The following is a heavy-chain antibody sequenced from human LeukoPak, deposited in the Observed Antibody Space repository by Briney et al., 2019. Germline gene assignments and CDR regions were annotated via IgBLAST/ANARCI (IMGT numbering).Heavy chain of an antibody. CDR3: AREGGCYGDYPGSYYYYYMDV. Sequence: GGSLRLSCAASGFTFSSYSMNWVRQAPGKGLEWVSSISSSSSYIYYADSVKGRFTISRDNAKNSLYLQMNSLRAEDTAVYYCAREGGCYGDYPGSYYYYYMDVWGKGTTVTVSS. D-gene: IGHD4-17*01. CDR2: ISSSSSYI. J-gene: IGHJ6*03. CDR1: GFTFSSYS. V-gene: IGHV3-21*01.